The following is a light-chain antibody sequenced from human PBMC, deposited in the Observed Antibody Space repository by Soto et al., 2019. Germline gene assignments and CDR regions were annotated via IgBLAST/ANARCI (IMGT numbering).Light chain of an antibody. CDR1: QSSNSNY. V-gene: IGKV3D-20*01. CDR3: QQYGSSPT. J-gene: IGKJ5*01. Sequence: EIVLTQSPATLSLSPGERATLSCGASQSSNSNYLAWYQQKPGLAPRLVIYDTSRRDPGIPDRLTGSGSGTDFTLTISRLEPEDSAIYYCQQYGSSPTFGQGTRLEIK. CDR2: DTS.